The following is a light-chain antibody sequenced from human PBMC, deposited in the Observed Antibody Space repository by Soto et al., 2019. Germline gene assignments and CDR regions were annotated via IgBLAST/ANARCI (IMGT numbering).Light chain of an antibody. CDR2: EVS. CDR1: SSDVGGYNY. J-gene: IGLJ1*01. V-gene: IGLV2-14*01. CDR3: SSYTRSSSSYV. Sequence: QSVLTQPASVSGSPGQSITISCTGTSSDVGGYNYVSWYQQHPGKAPKLMIYEVSNRPSRVSNRFSGSKSGNTASLTISGLQAEDDADYYCSSYTRSSSSYVFGTATKLTVL.